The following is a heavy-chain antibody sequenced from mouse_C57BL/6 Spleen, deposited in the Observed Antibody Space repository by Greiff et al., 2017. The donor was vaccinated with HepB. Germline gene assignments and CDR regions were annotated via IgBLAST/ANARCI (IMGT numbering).Heavy chain of an antibody. Sequence: QVHVKQPGTELVKPGASVKLSCKASGYTFTSYWMHWVKQRPGQGLEWIGNINPSNGGTNYNEKFKSKATLTVDKSSSTAYMQLSSLTSEDSAVYYCARSDSNYEMAYWGQGTSVTVSS. D-gene: IGHD2-5*01. J-gene: IGHJ4*01. CDR1: GYTFTSYW. CDR3: ARSDSNYEMAY. CDR2: INPSNGGT. V-gene: IGHV1-53*01.